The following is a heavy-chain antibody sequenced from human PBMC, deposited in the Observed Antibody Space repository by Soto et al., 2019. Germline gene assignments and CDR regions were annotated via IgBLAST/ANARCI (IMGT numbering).Heavy chain of an antibody. Sequence: EVQLVESGGGLVQPGESLRLSCAASGFTFSHYWMHWVRQVPGKGLVWVSRIHSDGSSTTYAESVKGRFTIFRDNARNTLDLQMNSLRVDDAAVYYCARGDRGAFDLWGQGTVVTVSS. CDR3: ARGDRGAFDL. CDR2: IHSDGSST. V-gene: IGHV3-74*01. D-gene: IGHD1-26*01. CDR1: GFTFSHYW. J-gene: IGHJ3*01.